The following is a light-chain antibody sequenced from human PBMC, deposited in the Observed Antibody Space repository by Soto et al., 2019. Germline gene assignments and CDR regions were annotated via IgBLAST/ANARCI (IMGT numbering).Light chain of an antibody. CDR3: HQYSIFSLR. CDR2: KAS. J-gene: IGKJ4*01. V-gene: IGKV1-5*03. CDR1: QSISSW. Sequence: DIQMTQSPSTVSASVGDRVTITCRASQSISSWLAWYQQKPGKAPKLLIQKASSLESGVPSRFSGSGSGTEVPLAISTLPLDDFATYYCHQYSIFSLRFGGGPKVEIK.